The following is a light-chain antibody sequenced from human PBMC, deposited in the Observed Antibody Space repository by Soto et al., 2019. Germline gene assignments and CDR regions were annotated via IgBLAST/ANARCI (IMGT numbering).Light chain of an antibody. J-gene: IGKJ1*01. CDR1: QSVINNY. CDR2: VAS. Sequence: EIVLTQSPATPSLSPGERATLSCRASQSVINNYLAWYQQKPGQAPRLLIYVASNRATGIPDRFSGSGSGTDFTLTISRLEPEDFAVYYCQQYGSSGTFGQGTKVDI. V-gene: IGKV3-20*01. CDR3: QQYGSSGT.